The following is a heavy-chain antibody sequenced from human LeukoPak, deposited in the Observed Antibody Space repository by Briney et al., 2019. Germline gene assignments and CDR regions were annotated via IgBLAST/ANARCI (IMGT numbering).Heavy chain of an antibody. J-gene: IGHJ3*02. CDR2: IYSSGST. V-gene: IGHV4-39*07. CDR1: GVSISSGSNY. Sequence: SETLSLTCSVSGVSISSGSNYWGWIRQPPGKTLEWIVSIYSSGSTYYNPSLKSRVIILIDTAKNHFSLNLSSVTAADTAVYYCARSDGYGLVGIWGQGTMVTVSS. D-gene: IGHD3-10*01. CDR3: ARSDGYGLVGI.